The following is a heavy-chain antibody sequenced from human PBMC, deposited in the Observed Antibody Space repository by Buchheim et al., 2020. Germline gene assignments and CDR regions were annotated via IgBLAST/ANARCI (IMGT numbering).Heavy chain of an antibody. V-gene: IGHV3-23*01. CDR2: ISDSGSTV. D-gene: IGHD3-3*01. J-gene: IGHJ6*02. Sequence: EVPLLESGGGLIQAGGSLRLSCVASRISFKNYAMSWVRQGPGKGLERVASISDSGSTVNYAGSVKGRFTVSRDNSRNTLYLQMNDLRTEDTAVYYCAKSVTIFGTPHYYGMDVWGQGTT. CDR3: AKSVTIFGTPHYYGMDV. CDR1: RISFKNYA.